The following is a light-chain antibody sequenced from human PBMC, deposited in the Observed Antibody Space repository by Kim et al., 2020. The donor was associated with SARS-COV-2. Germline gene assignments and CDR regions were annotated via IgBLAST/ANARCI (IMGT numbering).Light chain of an antibody. CDR3: NSRDSSSNHRVV. CDR1: SLRSYY. V-gene: IGLV3-19*01. CDR2: GKN. J-gene: IGLJ2*01. Sequence: SSELTQDPAVSVALGQTVRITCQGDSLRSYYASWYQQKPGQAPVLVIYGKNNQPSGIPDRFSGSSSGNTASLTITGAQAEDEADYYCNSRDSSSNHRVVFGGGTKLTVL.